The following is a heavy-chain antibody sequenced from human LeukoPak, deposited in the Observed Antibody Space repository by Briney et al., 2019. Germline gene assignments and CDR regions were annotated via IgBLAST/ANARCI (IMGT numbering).Heavy chain of an antibody. CDR2: IYTSGST. CDR1: GGSISRYY. Sequence: SETLSLTCTVSGGSISRYYWSWIRQPAGKGLEWIGRIYTSGSTNYNPSLKSRVTMSVDTSKNQFSLKLSSVTAADTAVYYCARVSYDFWSGYYRANWFDPWGQGTLVTVSS. D-gene: IGHD3-3*01. J-gene: IGHJ5*02. CDR3: ARVSYDFWSGYYRANWFDP. V-gene: IGHV4-4*07.